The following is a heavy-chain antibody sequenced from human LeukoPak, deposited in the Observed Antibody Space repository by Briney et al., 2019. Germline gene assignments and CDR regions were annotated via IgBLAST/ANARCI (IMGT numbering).Heavy chain of an antibody. Sequence: SETLSLTCTVSGGSISSSSYYWGWIRQPPGKGLEWIGSIYYSGSTYYNPSLKSRVTTSVDTSKNQFSLKLSSVTAADTAVYYCARFQWELPYWGQGTLVTVSS. CDR3: ARFQWELPY. J-gene: IGHJ4*02. V-gene: IGHV4-39*01. D-gene: IGHD1-26*01. CDR1: GGSISSSSYY. CDR2: IYYSGST.